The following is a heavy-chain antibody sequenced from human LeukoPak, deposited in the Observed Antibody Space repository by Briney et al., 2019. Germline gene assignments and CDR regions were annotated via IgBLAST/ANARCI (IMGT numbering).Heavy chain of an antibody. V-gene: IGHV1-2*02. D-gene: IGHD2-15*01. J-gene: IGHJ4*02. CDR2: MNPNTADT. CDR1: GYTFTGYY. CDR3: ARSSGDSSLDY. Sequence: ASVKVSCKASGYTFTGYYMHWVRQAPGQGLEWMGWMNPNTADTNYAQRFQGRVTMTRDTSISTAYMELSSLRSDDTAIFYCARSSGDSSLDYWGQGTLVTVSS.